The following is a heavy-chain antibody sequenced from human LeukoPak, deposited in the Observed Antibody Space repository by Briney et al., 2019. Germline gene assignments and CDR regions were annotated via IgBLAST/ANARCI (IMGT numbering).Heavy chain of an antibody. CDR3: VQRGGLDY. D-gene: IGHD3-16*01. Sequence: GGSLRLSCAASGFTFRSSAMHWVRQAPGKGLEWVAIISHDGTDKYYADSVKGRFTISRDNSKNALHLQMNSLRIEDTAVYYCVQRGGLDYWGQGTLVTVSS. CDR2: ISHDGTDK. CDR1: GFTFRSSA. V-gene: IGHV3-30*03. J-gene: IGHJ4*02.